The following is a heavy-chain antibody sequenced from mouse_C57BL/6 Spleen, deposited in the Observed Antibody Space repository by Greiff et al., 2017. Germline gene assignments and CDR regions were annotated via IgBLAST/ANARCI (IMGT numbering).Heavy chain of an antibody. Sequence: QVQLQQSGAELVKPGASVKMSCKASGYTFTSYWITWVKQRPGQGLEWIGDIYPGSGSTNYNEKFKSKATLTVDTSSSTAYMQLSSLTSEDSAVYYCARPSYCDSRYFYVGGTGARITVSS. V-gene: IGHV1-55*01. D-gene: IGHD2-13*01. CDR2: IYPGSGST. CDR3: ARPSYCDSRYFYV. CDR1: GYTFTSYW. J-gene: IGHJ1*03.